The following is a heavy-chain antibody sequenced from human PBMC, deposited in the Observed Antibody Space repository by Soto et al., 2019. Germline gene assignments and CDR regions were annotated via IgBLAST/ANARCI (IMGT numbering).Heavy chain of an antibody. J-gene: IGHJ5*02. V-gene: IGHV4-30-4*01. D-gene: IGHD5-18*01. CDR2: IYYSGST. CDR3: ARVRYSADGWCDP. Sequence: QVQLQESRPGLVKPSQTLSLTCTVSGGSFSRGDCYWIWIRQPQGKGLDWIGYIYYSGSTYYNPSLSSRVTVSLGTSGIQFSLKLSSAAAADTAVYYCARVRYSADGWCDPWGQGTLFTVSS. CDR1: GGSFSRGDCY.